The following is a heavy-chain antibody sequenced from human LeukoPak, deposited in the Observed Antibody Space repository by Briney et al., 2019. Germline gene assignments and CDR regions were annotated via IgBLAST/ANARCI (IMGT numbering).Heavy chain of an antibody. Sequence: GGSLRLSCAASGFTFSDYYMSWIRQAPGKGLEWVPYISSSGSTIYYADSVKGRFTISRDNAKNSLYLQMNSLRAEDTAVYHCARDSWLQRHSWDYWGQGTLVTVSS. J-gene: IGHJ4*02. CDR1: GFTFSDYY. CDR2: ISSSGSTI. D-gene: IGHD5-24*01. V-gene: IGHV3-11*01. CDR3: ARDSWLQRHSWDY.